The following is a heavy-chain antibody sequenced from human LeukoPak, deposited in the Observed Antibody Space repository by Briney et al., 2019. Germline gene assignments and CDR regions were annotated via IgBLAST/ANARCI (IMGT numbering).Heavy chain of an antibody. V-gene: IGHV3-21*01. CDR1: GFTVSSNY. CDR2: ISSSSSYI. D-gene: IGHD5-18*01. Sequence: GGSLRLSCVASGFTVSSNYMSWVRQAPGKGLEWVSSISSSSSYIYYADSVKGQFTISRDNAKNSLYLQMNSLRAEDTAVYYCARSTKGRIQLWLRPFDYWGQGTLVTVSS. J-gene: IGHJ4*02. CDR3: ARSTKGRIQLWLRPFDY.